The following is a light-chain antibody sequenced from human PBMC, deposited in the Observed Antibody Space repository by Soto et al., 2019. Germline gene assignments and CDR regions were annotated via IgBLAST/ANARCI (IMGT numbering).Light chain of an antibody. J-gene: IGKJ2*01. Sequence: DLQMTQSPSSLSASVGDRVTITCQASQDISTFLNWYQQKPGKAPKLLIYHASNLETGVPSRFSGSGSGTDFTFTISSLQPEDIATYYCQQYDSLPYTFGQGTKLEIK. CDR1: QDISTF. CDR3: QQYDSLPYT. CDR2: HAS. V-gene: IGKV1-33*01.